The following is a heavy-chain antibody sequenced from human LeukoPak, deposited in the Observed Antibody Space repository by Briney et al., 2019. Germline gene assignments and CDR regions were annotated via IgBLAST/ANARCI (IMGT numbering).Heavy chain of an antibody. Sequence: PGGSLRLSCTASGFTFGDYAMSWVRQAPGKGLEWVANIKQDGSENYYVKSVKGRFTIFRDNAKNSLYLQMNSLRAEDTAVYFCARDRGSSGWNFDPWGQGTLVTVSS. D-gene: IGHD6-19*01. V-gene: IGHV3-7*01. CDR3: ARDRGSSGWNFDP. CDR2: IKQDGSEN. J-gene: IGHJ5*02. CDR1: GFTFGDYA.